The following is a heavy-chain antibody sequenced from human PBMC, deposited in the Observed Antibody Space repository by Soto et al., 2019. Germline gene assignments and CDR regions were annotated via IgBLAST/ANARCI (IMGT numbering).Heavy chain of an antibody. Sequence: ASVKVSCKTSGYTFTDHFIHWVRQAPGQGLEWMGWINPISGDTSYAQKFQYRVAMTRDTSINTVYMDLKRLISGDTGIYYCARVRRGPYGVDVWGQGTQVTVSS. CDR3: ARVRRGPYGVDV. CDR2: INPISGDT. D-gene: IGHD1-26*01. J-gene: IGHJ6*01. V-gene: IGHV1-2*02. CDR1: GYTFTDHF.